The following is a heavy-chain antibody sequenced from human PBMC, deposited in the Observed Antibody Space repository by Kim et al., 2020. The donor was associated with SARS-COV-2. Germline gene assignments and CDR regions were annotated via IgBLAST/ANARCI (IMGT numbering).Heavy chain of an antibody. J-gene: IGHJ5*02. V-gene: IGHV3-23*01. Sequence: YADSVKGRFTISRDNSRNTLYLQMSSLRAEDTALYYCAKAGVTTTSNWFDPWGQGTLVTVSS. CDR3: AKAGVTTTSNWFDP. D-gene: IGHD4-4*01.